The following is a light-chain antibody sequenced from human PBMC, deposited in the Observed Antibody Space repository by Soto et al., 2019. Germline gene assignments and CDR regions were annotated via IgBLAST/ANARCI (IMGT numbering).Light chain of an antibody. J-gene: IGLJ3*02. CDR3: CSYAGGWV. V-gene: IGLV2-11*01. CDR2: DVS. CDR1: STDYGGYKY. Sequence: QSVLTQPRSLSGSPGQSVSISCAGTSTDYGGYKYVSWYQQHPGKAPKLMIFDVSERPSGVPDRFSGSKSGSTASLSIAGVQPGDEADYCCCSYAGGWVFGGGTKLTVL.